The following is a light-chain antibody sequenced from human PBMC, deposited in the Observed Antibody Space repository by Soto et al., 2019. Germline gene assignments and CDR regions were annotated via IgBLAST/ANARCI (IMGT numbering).Light chain of an antibody. J-gene: IGLJ2*01. Sequence: QSALTQPASVSGSPGQSVTISCTGTSSDVGSYNLVSWYQQHPGKAPKLMIYEGSKRPSGVSNRFSGSKSGNTASLTISGVQADEEADYYCCSSAGSSNSGVFGGGTKVTVL. CDR1: SSDVGSYNL. CDR2: EGS. V-gene: IGLV2-23*01. CDR3: CSSAGSSNSGV.